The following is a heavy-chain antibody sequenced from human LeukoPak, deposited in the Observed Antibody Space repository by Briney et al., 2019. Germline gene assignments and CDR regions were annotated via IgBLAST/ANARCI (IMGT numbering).Heavy chain of an antibody. CDR1: GYTFTSYG. J-gene: IGHJ3*02. Sequence: SVKVSCKASGYTFTSYGISWVRQAPGQGLEWMGGIIPIFGTANYAQKFQGRVTITTDESTSTAYVELSSLRSEDTAVYYCASDEYCSSTSCYRSGAFDIWGQGTMVTVSS. CDR3: ASDEYCSSTSCYRSGAFDI. V-gene: IGHV1-69*05. D-gene: IGHD2-2*01. CDR2: IIPIFGTA.